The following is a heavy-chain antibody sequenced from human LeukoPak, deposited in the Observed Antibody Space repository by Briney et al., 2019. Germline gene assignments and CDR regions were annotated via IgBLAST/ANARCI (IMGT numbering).Heavy chain of an antibody. D-gene: IGHD2-2*01. CDR1: GFTFTMFG. Sequence: GSLRLSCAASGFTFTMFGMNWVRQAPGKGLEWVSYIDARSGIVYYADSVQGRFTISRDDAKDSVFLQMNSLRAEDTAVYYCARDPEDIVVVPAATSYGMDVWGQGTTVTVSS. V-gene: IGHV3-48*01. CDR3: ARDPEDIVVVPAATSYGMDV. J-gene: IGHJ6*02. CDR2: IDARSGIV.